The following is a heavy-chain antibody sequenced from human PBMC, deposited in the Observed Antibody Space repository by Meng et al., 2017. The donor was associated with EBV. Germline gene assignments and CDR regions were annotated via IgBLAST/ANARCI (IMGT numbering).Heavy chain of an antibody. J-gene: IGHJ5*02. CDR1: GFSLSTSGVG. CDR3: AHRRDEYSSSWYGWFDP. Sequence: TPFKESGPTLVKPTQTLTLTCTFSGFSLSTSGVGVGWIRQPPGKALEWLALIYWDDDKRYSPSLKSRLTITKDTSKNQVVLTMTNMDPVDTATYYCAHRRDEYSSSWYGWFDPWGQGTLVTVSS. CDR2: IYWDDDK. V-gene: IGHV2-5*02. D-gene: IGHD6-13*01.